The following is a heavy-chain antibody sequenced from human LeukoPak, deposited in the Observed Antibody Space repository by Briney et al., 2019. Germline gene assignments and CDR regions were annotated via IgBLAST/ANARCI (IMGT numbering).Heavy chain of an antibody. D-gene: IGHD3-3*01. V-gene: IGHV4-34*01. CDR1: GGSFGGYY. CDR2: IYYSGST. J-gene: IGHJ4*02. CDR3: AKGRFLEWLFDY. Sequence: SETLSPTCAVYGGSFGGYYWTWIRQPPGKGLEWIGNIYYSGSTYYNPSLKSRVTISVDTSKNQFSLKMSSVTAADTAVYYCAKGRFLEWLFDYWGQGTLVTVSS.